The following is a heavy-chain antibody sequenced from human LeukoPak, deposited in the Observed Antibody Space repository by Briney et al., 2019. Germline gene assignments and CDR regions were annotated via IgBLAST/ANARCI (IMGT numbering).Heavy chain of an antibody. J-gene: IGHJ4*02. D-gene: IGHD3-16*02. Sequence: ASVKVSCKASGYTFTSYGISWVRQAPGQGLEWMGWIGAYNGNTNYAQKLQGRVTMTTDTSTSTAYMELRSLRSDDTAVYYCARDGNYDYVWGSYRPNAFDYWGQGTLVTVSS. CDR2: IGAYNGNT. CDR3: ARDGNYDYVWGSYRPNAFDY. V-gene: IGHV1-18*01. CDR1: GYTFTSYG.